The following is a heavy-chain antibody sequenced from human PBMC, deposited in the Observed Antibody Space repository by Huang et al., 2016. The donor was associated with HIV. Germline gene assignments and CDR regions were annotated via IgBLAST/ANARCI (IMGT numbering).Heavy chain of an antibody. CDR2: ISGSSTYI. V-gene: IGHV3-21*05. J-gene: IGHJ3*02. CDR1: GFTFSDYS. D-gene: IGHD1-7*01. Sequence: EVQLVESGGGLVRPGGSLTLSCAASGFTFSDYSMSWVRQAPGKGLEWVQQISGSSTYIYYVDSVKGRFAISRDNAKNLLFLQMNSLRAEDTALYYCARRYNWNYVAHGFDIWGQGTMVTVSS. CDR3: ARRYNWNYVAHGFDI.